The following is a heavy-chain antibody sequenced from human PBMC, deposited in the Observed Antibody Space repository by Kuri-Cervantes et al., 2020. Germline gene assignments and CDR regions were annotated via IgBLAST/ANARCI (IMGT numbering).Heavy chain of an antibody. CDR3: ARDLWGIAVTGYHSALGPDDAFDI. V-gene: IGHV3-30*01. CDR2: ISYDGSNK. D-gene: IGHD6-19*01. Sequence: GGSLRLSCAASGFTFSSYAMHWVRQAPGKGLEWVAVISYDGSNKYYADSVKGRFTISRDNSKNTLYLQMNSLRAEDTAVYYCARDLWGIAVTGYHSALGPDDAFDIWGQGTVVTVSS. CDR1: GFTFSSYA. J-gene: IGHJ3*02.